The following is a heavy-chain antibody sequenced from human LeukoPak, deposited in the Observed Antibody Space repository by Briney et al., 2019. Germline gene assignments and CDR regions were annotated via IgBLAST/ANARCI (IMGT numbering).Heavy chain of an antibody. CDR3: ARDLHCSSTSCLPDY. CDR2: IIPIFGTA. V-gene: IGHV1-69*01. D-gene: IGHD2-2*01. CDR1: GGTFSSYA. Sequence: WASVKVSCKASGGTFSSYAISWVRQAPGQGLGWTGGIIPIFGTANYAQKFQGRVTITADESTSTAYMELSSLRSEDTAVYYCARDLHCSSTSCLPDYWGQGTLVTVSS. J-gene: IGHJ4*02.